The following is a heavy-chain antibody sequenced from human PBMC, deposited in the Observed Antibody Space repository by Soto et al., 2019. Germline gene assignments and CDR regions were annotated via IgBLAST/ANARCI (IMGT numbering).Heavy chain of an antibody. CDR3: SRHHVPTTSENFFYP. J-gene: IGHJ5*02. V-gene: IGHV1-18*01. CDR2: ISTYSGDT. D-gene: IGHD5-12*01. Sequence: QVHLVQSGVEVKTPGDSVKVSCQASGYTFFTYDISWVRQAPGQGLEWMGWISTYSGDTKYAQKFQGRVTMTTDTSTTTAYLELSSLRAGSTSAYYCSRHHVPTTSENFFYPWGQGTLVIVSP. CDR1: GYTFFTYD.